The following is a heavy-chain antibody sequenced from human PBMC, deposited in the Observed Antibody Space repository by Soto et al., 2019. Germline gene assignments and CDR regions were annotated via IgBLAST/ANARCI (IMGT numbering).Heavy chain of an antibody. J-gene: IGHJ4*02. CDR1: GGSISSYY. CDR3: ARGLNRSGWHRGDFDY. D-gene: IGHD6-19*01. V-gene: IGHV4-59*01. Sequence: SETLSLTCTVSGGSISSYYWSWIRQPPGKGLEWIGYIYYSGSTNYNPSLKSRVTISVDTSKNQFSLKLSSVTAADTAVYYCARGLNRSGWHRGDFDYWGQGTLVTVSS. CDR2: IYYSGST.